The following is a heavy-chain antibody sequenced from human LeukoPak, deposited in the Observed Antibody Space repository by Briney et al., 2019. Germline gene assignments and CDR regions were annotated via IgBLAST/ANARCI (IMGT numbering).Heavy chain of an antibody. J-gene: IGHJ4*02. CDR3: TRLQSETSSWALDY. D-gene: IGHD6-13*01. CDR2: IRSKAYGGTT. CDR1: GFTFSSYS. Sequence: GGSLRLSCAASGFTFSSYSMNWVRQAPGKGLEWVGFIRSKAYGGTTDYAAPVKGRFSISRDDSKTIAYLQMNSLRTEDTAVYYCTRLQSETSSWALDYWGQGTLVTVFS. V-gene: IGHV3-49*04.